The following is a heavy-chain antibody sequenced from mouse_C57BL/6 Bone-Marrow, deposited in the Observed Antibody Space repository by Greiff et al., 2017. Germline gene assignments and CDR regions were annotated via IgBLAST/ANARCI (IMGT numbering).Heavy chain of an antibody. Sequence: VQLQQSGAELARPGASVKMSCKASGYTFTRYTMHWVKQRPGQGLEWIGYINPSSGYTKYNQKFKDKATLTADKSSSTAYMQLSSLTSEDSAGYYCARAQSFPDYYGSSSYWYFDVWGTGTTVTVSS. D-gene: IGHD1-1*01. J-gene: IGHJ1*03. CDR1: GYTFTRYT. CDR2: INPSSGYT. V-gene: IGHV1-4*01. CDR3: ARAQSFPDYYGSSSYWYFDV.